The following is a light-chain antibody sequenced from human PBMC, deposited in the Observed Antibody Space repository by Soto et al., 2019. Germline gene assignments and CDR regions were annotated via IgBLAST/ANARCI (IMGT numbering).Light chain of an antibody. V-gene: IGLV2-14*01. CDR1: SSDVGGYDY. CDR2: EVS. Sequence: QSVLTQPSSLSVSPGQSITISFTGTSSDVGGYDYVSCYQLHPGKAPKLMVFEVSNRPSGVSYRFSGSKSGNTASLTISGLQAEDEADYFCSSYSISTAYLFGTGTKVTVL. CDR3: SSYSISTAYL. J-gene: IGLJ1*01.